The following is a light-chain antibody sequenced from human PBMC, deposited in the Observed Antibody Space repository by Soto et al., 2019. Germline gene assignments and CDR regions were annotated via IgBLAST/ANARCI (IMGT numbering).Light chain of an antibody. CDR1: QSISIW. CDR2: GTS. J-gene: IGKJ1*01. V-gene: IGKV1-5*03. Sequence: DIHMTQSPSTLSASVGDRVTITCRASQSISIWLAWYQQKPGRAPNLLIYGTSSLESGVPARFSGSGSWTEFTLTIISLQPDDFANYYCQHYNDYSWTFGQGTKVEIK. CDR3: QHYNDYSWT.